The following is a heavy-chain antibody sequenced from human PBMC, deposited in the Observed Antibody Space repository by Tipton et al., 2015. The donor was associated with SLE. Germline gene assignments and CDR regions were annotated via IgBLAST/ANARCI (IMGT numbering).Heavy chain of an antibody. J-gene: IGHJ4*02. CDR2: SYYTGNT. CDR1: GGSVSSRSNY. Sequence: TLSLTCTVSGGSVSSRSNYWGWIRQPPRKGLEWIGSSYYTGNTYYNPSLKSRVTISVDTPKNQFSLNLTSVTAADTAVYYCARVVRLLGAAGHFDTWGQGALVTVSS. V-gene: IGHV4-39*07. D-gene: IGHD6-13*01. CDR3: ARVVRLLGAAGHFDT.